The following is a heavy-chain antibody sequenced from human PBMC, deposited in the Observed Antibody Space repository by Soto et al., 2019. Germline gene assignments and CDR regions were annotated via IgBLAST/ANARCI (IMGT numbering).Heavy chain of an antibody. CDR2: IYYSGST. D-gene: IGHD4-4*01. CDR3: GRCPLPDSVGNSAFDI. V-gene: IGHV4-31*03. J-gene: IGHJ3*02. Sequence: QVQLPESGPGLVKPSQTLSLTCTVSGGSISSGGYYWSWIRQHPGKGLEWIGYIYYSGSTYYNPSPKARVPISGDTSRNRFSLKLSSVPAADTALYYCGRCPLPDSVGNSAFDIWAQGTMVTVSS. CDR1: GGSISSGGYY.